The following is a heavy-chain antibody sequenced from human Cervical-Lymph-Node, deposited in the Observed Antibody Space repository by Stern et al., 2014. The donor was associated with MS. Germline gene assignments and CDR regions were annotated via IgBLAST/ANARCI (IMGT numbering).Heavy chain of an antibody. Sequence: QVQLQESGPGLVKPSETLSLTCTVSGGSISSYYWSWIRQPPGKGLEWIGYIYYSGSTNYNPSLKSRVTISVDTSKNQFSLKLSSVTAADTAVYYCARYSGSYYWYFDLWGRGTLVTVSS. D-gene: IGHD1-26*01. V-gene: IGHV4-59*01. J-gene: IGHJ2*01. CDR2: IYYSGST. CDR3: ARYSGSYYWYFDL. CDR1: GGSISSYY.